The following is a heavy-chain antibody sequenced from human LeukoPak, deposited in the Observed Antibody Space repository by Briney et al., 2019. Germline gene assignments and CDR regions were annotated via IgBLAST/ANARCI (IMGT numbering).Heavy chain of an antibody. CDR2: ISAYNGNT. CDR1: GYTFTSYG. V-gene: IGHV1-18*01. J-gene: IGHJ6*03. D-gene: IGHD6-13*01. CDR3: ARDLGQYSSSWYLLSSYYYYYYMDV. Sequence: ASVKVSCKASGYTFTSYGISWVRQAPGQGLEWMGWISAYNGNTNYAQKLQGRVTMTTDTSTSTAYMELRSLRSDDTAVYYCARDLGQYSSSWYLLSSYYYYYYMDVWGKGTTVTVSS.